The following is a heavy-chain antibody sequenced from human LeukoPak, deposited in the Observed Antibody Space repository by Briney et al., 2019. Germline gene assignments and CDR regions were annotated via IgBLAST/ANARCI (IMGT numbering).Heavy chain of an antibody. D-gene: IGHD6-13*01. CDR3: ARGFYEQQGTQGAFDI. J-gene: IGHJ3*02. CDR2: INHSGST. V-gene: IGHV4-34*01. CDR1: GGSFSGYY. Sequence: SETLSLTCAVYGGSFSGYYWSWIRQPPGKGLEWIGEINHSGSTNYNPSLKSRVTISVDTSKNQFSLKLSSVTAADTAVYCCARGFYEQQGTQGAFDIWGQGTMVTVSS.